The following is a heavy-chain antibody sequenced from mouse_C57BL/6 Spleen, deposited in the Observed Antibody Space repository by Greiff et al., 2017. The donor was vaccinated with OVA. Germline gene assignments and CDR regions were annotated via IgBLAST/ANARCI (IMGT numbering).Heavy chain of an antibody. CDR2: IDPSDSYT. J-gene: IGHJ2*01. CDR3: ASSDLLLPYYFDY. V-gene: IGHV1-50*01. CDR1: GYTFTSYW. D-gene: IGHD1-1*01. Sequence: QVQLQQPGAELVKPGASVKLSCKASGYTFTSYWMQWVKQRPGQGLEWIGEIDPSDSYTNYNQKFKGKATLTVDTSSSTAYMQLSSLTSEDSAVYYCASSDLLLPYYFDYWGQGTTLTVSS.